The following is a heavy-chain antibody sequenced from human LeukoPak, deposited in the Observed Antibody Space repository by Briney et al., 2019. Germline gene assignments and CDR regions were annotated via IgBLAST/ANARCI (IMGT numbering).Heavy chain of an antibody. V-gene: IGHV4-38-2*02. CDR3: ARVTGRWLQFDY. CDR1: GYSISSGYY. Sequence: SETLSLTCTVSGYSISSGYYWGWIRQPPGKGLEWIGSIYHSGSTNYNPSLKSRVTISVDTSKNQFSLKLSSVTAADTAVYYCARVTGRWLQFDYWGQGTLVTVSS. D-gene: IGHD5-24*01. CDR2: IYHSGST. J-gene: IGHJ4*02.